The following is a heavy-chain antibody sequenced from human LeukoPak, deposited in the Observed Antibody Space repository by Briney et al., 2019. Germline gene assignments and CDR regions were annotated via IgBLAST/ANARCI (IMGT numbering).Heavy chain of an antibody. V-gene: IGHV3-23*01. D-gene: IGHD6-6*01. CDR3: AKVPPPGLVGPFDY. Sequence: GGSLRLSCAASGFTFSSYAMSWVRQAPGKRLEWVSSISGSGGSTYYADSVKGRFTISRDNSKNTLYLQMNSLRAEDTAVYYCAKVPPPGLVGPFDYWGQGTLVTVSS. CDR1: GFTFSSYA. J-gene: IGHJ4*02. CDR2: ISGSGGST.